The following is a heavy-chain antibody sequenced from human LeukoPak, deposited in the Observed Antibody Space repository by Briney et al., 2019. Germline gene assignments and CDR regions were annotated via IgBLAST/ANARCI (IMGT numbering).Heavy chain of an antibody. Sequence: PGGSLRLSCAASGFTFSSYVMHWVRQAPGKGLEWVSAISGSGGSTYYADSVKGRFTISRDNSKNTLYLQMNSLRAEDTAVYYCAKDPARRHAFDIWGQGTMVTVSS. CDR3: AKDPARRHAFDI. CDR2: ISGSGGST. CDR1: GFTFSSYV. J-gene: IGHJ3*02. V-gene: IGHV3-23*01.